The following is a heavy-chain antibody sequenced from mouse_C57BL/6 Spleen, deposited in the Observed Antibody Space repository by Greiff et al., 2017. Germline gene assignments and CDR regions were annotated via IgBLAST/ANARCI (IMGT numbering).Heavy chain of an antibody. J-gene: IGHJ4*01. D-gene: IGHD1-1*01. CDR1: GYTFTSYW. CDR2: IDPNSGGT. Sequence: QVQLQQPGAELVKPGASVKLSCKASGYTFTSYWMHWVKQRPGRGLEWIGRIDPNSGGTKYNEKFKSKATLTVDKPSSTAYMQLSSLTSEDSAVYYGARPITTVVHYAMDYWGQGTSVTVSS. CDR3: ARPITTVVHYAMDY. V-gene: IGHV1-72*01.